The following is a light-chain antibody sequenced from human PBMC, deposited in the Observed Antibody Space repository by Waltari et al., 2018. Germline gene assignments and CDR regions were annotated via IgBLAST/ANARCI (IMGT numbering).Light chain of an antibody. Sequence: QSVLTQPPSISAAPGQKVTISCSGSSSNIGNNYVSWFQQLPGTAPKLLIYENNKRPSGIPDRFSGSKSGTSATLAITGLQTGDEAHYYCGTWDSCPNNGVFGGGTKVTVL. CDR1: SSNIGNNY. CDR2: ENN. CDR3: GTWDSCPNNGV. V-gene: IGLV1-51*01. J-gene: IGLJ3*02.